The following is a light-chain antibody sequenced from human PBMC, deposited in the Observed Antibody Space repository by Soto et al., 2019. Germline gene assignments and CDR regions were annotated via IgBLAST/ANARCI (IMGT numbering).Light chain of an antibody. Sequence: IVLTQSPDTLSLSPGERATLSWGASQFFGSEYLAWYQQKPGQAPKVLIYRASSRATGIPDRFSGSVSGTDVTLTISRLEQEDGSVYYCQQYGRSPFTFGPGTKVDNK. J-gene: IGKJ3*01. CDR1: QFFGSEY. CDR2: RAS. CDR3: QQYGRSPFT. V-gene: IGKV3-20*01.